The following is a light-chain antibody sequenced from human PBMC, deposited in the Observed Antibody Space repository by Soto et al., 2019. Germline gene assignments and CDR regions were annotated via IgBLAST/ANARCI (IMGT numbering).Light chain of an antibody. V-gene: IGKV1-39*01. CDR1: QSISSY. Sequence: DIQMTQSPSSLSASVGDRVTITCRASQSISSYLNWYQQKRGKAPKLLIYAASSLQSGVPSRFSGSGSGTDFTLTISSLQPEDFATYYCQQSYSTPPITFCQGTRLEMK. J-gene: IGKJ5*01. CDR2: AAS. CDR3: QQSYSTPPIT.